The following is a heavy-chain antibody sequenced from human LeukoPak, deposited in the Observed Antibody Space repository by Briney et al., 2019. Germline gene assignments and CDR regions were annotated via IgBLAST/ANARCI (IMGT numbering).Heavy chain of an antibody. V-gene: IGHV6-1*01. J-gene: IGHJ4*02. D-gene: IGHD4-23*01. CDR1: GDSVSSNSAA. Sequence: SQTLSLTCAISGDSVSSNSAAWNWIRQSPSRGLEWLGRTYYRSKWYNDYAVSVKSRVTFNPDTSKNQLSLQLNSVTPEDTAVYYCARDGSGNLRGFFDYWGQGTLVTVSS. CDR2: TYYRSKWYN. CDR3: ARDGSGNLRGFFDY.